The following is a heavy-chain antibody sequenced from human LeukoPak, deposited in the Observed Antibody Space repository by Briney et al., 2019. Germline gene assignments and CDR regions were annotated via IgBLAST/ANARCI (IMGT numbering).Heavy chain of an antibody. CDR2: ISSSSSYI. V-gene: IGHV3-21*04. CDR3: ARPYYDILTGLD. CDR1: GFTFSSYS. D-gene: IGHD3-9*01. J-gene: IGHJ4*02. Sequence: GGSLRLSCAASGFTFSSYSMNWVRQAPGKGLEWVSSISSSSSYIYYADSVKGRFTISRDNSKNTLYLQMNSLRAEDTAVYYCARPYYDILTGLDWGQGTLVTVSS.